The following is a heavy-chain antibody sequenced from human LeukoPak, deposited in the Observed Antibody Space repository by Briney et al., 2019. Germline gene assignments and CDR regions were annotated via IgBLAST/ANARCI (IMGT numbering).Heavy chain of an antibody. CDR2: IYYSGST. CDR1: GGSISSSSYY. CDR3: ASQLGLNFDY. J-gene: IGHJ4*02. Sequence: SETLSLTCTVSGGSISSSSYYWGWIRQPPGKGLEWIGSIYYSGSTYYSPSLKSRVTISVDTSKNQFSLKLSSVTAADTAVYYCASQLGLNFDYWGQGTLVTVSS. D-gene: IGHD7-27*01. V-gene: IGHV4-39*01.